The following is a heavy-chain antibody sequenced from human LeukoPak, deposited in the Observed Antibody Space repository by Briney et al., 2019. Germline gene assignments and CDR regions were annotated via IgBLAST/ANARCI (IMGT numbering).Heavy chain of an antibody. V-gene: IGHV3-33*01. CDR2: IWYDGSNK. D-gene: IGHD1-26*01. CDR1: GFTFSSYG. Sequence: PGGPLRLSCAASGFTFSSYGMHWVRQAPGKGLEWVAVIWYDGSNKYYADSVKGRFTISRDNSKNTLYLQMNSLRAEDTAVYYCARDEVGATHPSFDYWGQGTLVTVSS. CDR3: ARDEVGATHPSFDY. J-gene: IGHJ4*02.